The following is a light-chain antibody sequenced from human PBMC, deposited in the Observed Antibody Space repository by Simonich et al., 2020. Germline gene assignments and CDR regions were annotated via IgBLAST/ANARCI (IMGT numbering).Light chain of an antibody. Sequence: EIVMTQSPATLSVSPGETATLSCRASQSVSRNLAWYQQKPGQAPRLLIYGASTRATGIPARLSGSGSGTEFTLTISSLQSEDFAVYYCQQYNNWWTFGQGTKVEIK. CDR3: QQYNNWWT. V-gene: IGKV3-15*01. CDR2: GAS. CDR1: QSVSRN. J-gene: IGKJ1*01.